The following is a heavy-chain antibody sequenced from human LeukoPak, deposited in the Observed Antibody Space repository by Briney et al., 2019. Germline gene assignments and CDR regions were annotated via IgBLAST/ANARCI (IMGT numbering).Heavy chain of an antibody. J-gene: IGHJ6*03. CDR2: ISSNGGST. D-gene: IGHD7-27*01. CDR1: GFTFSTYA. CDR3: ARVLGGYYCYFMDV. Sequence: GGSLRLSCAGSGFTFSTYAMHWVRQAPGKGLEYVSAISSNGGSTYYANSVKGRFTISRDNSKNTLYLQMGSLRAEDMAVYYCARVLGGYYCYFMDVWGKGTTVTVSS. V-gene: IGHV3-64*01.